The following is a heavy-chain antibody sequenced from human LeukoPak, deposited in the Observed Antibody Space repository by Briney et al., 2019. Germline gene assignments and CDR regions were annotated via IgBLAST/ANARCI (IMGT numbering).Heavy chain of an antibody. CDR3: VRGSPSGFFDL. D-gene: IGHD3-10*01. J-gene: IGHJ2*01. V-gene: IGHV3-74*01. CDR2: INPDGTVT. Sequence: GGSLRLSCAASGFTFNTYWMHWVRQAPGKGLVWVSPINPDGTVTTYADSVKGRFTISRDNAKNTLYLQMNSLKAEDTAVYYCVRGSPSGFFDLWGRGTLVTVSS. CDR1: GFTFNTYW.